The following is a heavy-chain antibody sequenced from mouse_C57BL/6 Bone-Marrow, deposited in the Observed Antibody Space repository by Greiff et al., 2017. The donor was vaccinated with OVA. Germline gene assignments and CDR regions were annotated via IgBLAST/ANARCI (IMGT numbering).Heavy chain of an antibody. CDR3: ASRIYYGNYVLYYYAMDY. CDR1: GYTFTSYW. J-gene: IGHJ4*01. D-gene: IGHD2-1*01. Sequence: QVQLQQPGAELVRPGTSVKLSCKASGYTFTSYWMHWVKQRPGQGLEWIGVIDPSDSYTNYNQKFKGKATLTVDTSSSTAYMQLSSLTSEDSAVYYCASRIYYGNYVLYYYAMDYWGQGTSVTVSS. V-gene: IGHV1-59*01. CDR2: IDPSDSYT.